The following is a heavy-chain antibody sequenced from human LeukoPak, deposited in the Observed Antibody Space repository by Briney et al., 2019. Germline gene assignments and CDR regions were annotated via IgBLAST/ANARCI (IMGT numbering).Heavy chain of an antibody. CDR1: GFTFSSYG. D-gene: IGHD6-6*01. J-gene: IGHJ4*02. Sequence: GGSLRLSCAASGFTFSSYGMHWVRQAPGKGLEWVAFIRYDGSNKYYADSVKGRFTISRGNSKNTLYLQMNSLRAEDTAVYYCAKLVDSSSSGLFDYWGQGTLVTVSS. CDR2: IRYDGSNK. V-gene: IGHV3-30*02. CDR3: AKLVDSSSSGLFDY.